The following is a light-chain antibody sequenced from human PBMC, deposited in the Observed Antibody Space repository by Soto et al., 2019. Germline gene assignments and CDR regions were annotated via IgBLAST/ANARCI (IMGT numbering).Light chain of an antibody. CDR1: QSVSSSY. V-gene: IGKV3-20*01. CDR2: GAS. CDR3: QKFEASPYT. J-gene: IGKJ2*01. Sequence: EIVLTQSPGTLSLSPGERATLSCRASQSVSSSYLAWYQQKPGQTPRLLIYGASSRATGIPDRFSGSGSGTEFTLTISRLKPEDFEVYYCQKFEASPYTFGQGTKLDIK.